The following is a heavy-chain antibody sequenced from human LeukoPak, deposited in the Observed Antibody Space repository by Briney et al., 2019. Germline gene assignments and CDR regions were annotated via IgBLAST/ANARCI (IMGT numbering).Heavy chain of an antibody. V-gene: IGHV3-9*01. CDR3: AKDVNRQLVPYGMDV. D-gene: IGHD6-13*01. CDR2: ISWNSGSI. J-gene: IGHJ6*02. CDR1: GITFDDYA. Sequence: SLRLSCAASGITFDDYAMHWVRPAPGKGLEWVSGISWNSGSIGYADSVKGRFTISRDNAKNSLYLQMNSLRAEDTALYYCAKDVNRQLVPYGMDVWGQGTTVTVS.